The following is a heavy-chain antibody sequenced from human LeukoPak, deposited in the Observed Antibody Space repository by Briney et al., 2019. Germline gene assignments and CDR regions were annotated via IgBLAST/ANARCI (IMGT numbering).Heavy chain of an antibody. J-gene: IGHJ4*02. D-gene: IGHD2-21*02. CDR3: ATRLFSYRGGGRDY. CDR1: GFTFSSYA. Sequence: GGSLRLSCAASGFTFSSYAMHWVRQAPGKGLEWVAVISYDGSNKYYADSVKGRFTISRDNSKNTLYLQMNSLRAEDTAVYYCATRLFSYRGGGRDYWGQGTLVTVSS. CDR2: ISYDGSNK. V-gene: IGHV3-30-3*01.